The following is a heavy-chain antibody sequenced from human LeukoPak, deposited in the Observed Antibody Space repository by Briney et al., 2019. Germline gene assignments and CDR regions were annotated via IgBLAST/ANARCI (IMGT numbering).Heavy chain of an antibody. D-gene: IGHD3-22*01. CDR3: AKGPPPYYYDGELDAFDI. J-gene: IGHJ3*02. Sequence: GGSLRLSCAASGIIITSYWMSWVRQTPGKGLEWVANIKQDGSEKNYVDSVKGRFTISRDNAKNSLYLQMNSLRAEDTALYYCAKGPPPYYYDGELDAFDIWGQGTMVTVSS. V-gene: IGHV3-7*03. CDR2: IKQDGSEK. CDR1: GIIITSYW.